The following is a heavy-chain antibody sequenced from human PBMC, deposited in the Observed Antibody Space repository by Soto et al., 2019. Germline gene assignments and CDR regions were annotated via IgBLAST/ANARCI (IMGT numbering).Heavy chain of an antibody. CDR1: VFTFSSYA. J-gene: IGHJ4*02. D-gene: IGHD2-15*01. Sequence: GGSLRLSCAASVFTFSSYAMSWVRQAPGKGLEWVSVIGGSGSTAYYADSVKGRFTISRDNSKNTLYLQMNSLRVEDTAVYYCAKGSGGSYSSIDYWGQGTMVTVSS. CDR2: IGGSGSTA. V-gene: IGHV3-23*01. CDR3: AKGSGGSYSSIDY.